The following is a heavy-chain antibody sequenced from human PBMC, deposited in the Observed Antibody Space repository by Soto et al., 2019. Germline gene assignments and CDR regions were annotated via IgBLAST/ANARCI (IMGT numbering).Heavy chain of an antibody. CDR2: ISAYNGNT. Sequence: ASVKGCCKASGYTFTSYGISWVRQAPGQGLERMGWISAYNGNTNYAQKLQGRVTMTTDTSTSTAYMELRSLRSDDTAVYYCARVFWTYYYDSSGYYYFDYWGQGTLVTVSS. D-gene: IGHD3-22*01. V-gene: IGHV1-18*01. CDR3: ARVFWTYYYDSSGYYYFDY. CDR1: GYTFTSYG. J-gene: IGHJ4*02.